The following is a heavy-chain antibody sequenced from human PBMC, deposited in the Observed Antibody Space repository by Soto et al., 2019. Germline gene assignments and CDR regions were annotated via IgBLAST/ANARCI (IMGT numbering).Heavy chain of an antibody. D-gene: IGHD1-26*01. J-gene: IGHJ4*02. CDR2: IIPILGIA. CDR1: GGTFSSYT. V-gene: IGHV1-69*02. CDR3: ARALVGATTNFDY. Sequence: QVQLVQSGAEVKKPGSSVKVSCKASGGTFSSYTISWVRQAPGQGLEWMGRIIPILGIANYAQKFQGRVTITADKSTSTAYMGLSSLRSEDTAVYYCARALVGATTNFDYWGQGTLVTVSS.